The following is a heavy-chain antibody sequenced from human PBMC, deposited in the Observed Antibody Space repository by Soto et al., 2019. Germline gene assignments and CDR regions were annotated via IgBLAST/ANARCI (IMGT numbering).Heavy chain of an antibody. CDR2: INAANGNT. CDR1: GYTFTTYA. J-gene: IGHJ4*02. V-gene: IGHV1-3*01. Sequence: QVQLVQSGAEVKKPGASVKGSCKASGYTFTTYATHWVRQAPGQRLEWMGWINAANGNTKYSQKFQGRVTITRDTPASTPNMELSSLRSEDTAVYYFARAPSWYLFDSGAQGPLATVSS. CDR3: ARAPSWYLFDS. D-gene: IGHD6-13*01.